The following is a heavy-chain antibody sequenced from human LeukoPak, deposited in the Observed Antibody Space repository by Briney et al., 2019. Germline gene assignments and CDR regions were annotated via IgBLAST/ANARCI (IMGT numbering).Heavy chain of an antibody. J-gene: IGHJ6*03. CDR2: IIPIFGTA. CDR1: GGTFSSYA. CDR3: ARDMGYCSSTSCYSYYYYYMDV. V-gene: IGHV1-69*05. Sequence: SVKVSCKASGGTFSSYAISWVRQAPGQGLEWMGGIIPIFGTANYAQKFQGRVTITTDESTSTAYMELSSLRSEDTAVYYCARDMGYCSSTSCYSYYYYYMDVWGKGTTVTVSS. D-gene: IGHD2-2*01.